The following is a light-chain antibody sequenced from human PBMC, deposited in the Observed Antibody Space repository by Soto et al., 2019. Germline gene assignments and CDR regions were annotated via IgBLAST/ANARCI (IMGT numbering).Light chain of an antibody. CDR1: QSVSRN. CDR2: CAX. V-gene: IGKV3-15*01. Sequence: ILVTESPATLSVSAGVRATLSFMXSQSVSRNLAWYQQKRVQATRTLXXCAXTRATGIPARFSGSGSGREFTLTIISMHSEDLEVYYCRQYNNRPPWTFGQGTKVDIK. CDR3: RQYNNRPPWT. J-gene: IGKJ1*01.